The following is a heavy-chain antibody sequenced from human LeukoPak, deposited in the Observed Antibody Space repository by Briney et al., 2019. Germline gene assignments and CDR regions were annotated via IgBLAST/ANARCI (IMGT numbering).Heavy chain of an antibody. V-gene: IGHV4-39*07. D-gene: IGHD1-26*01. CDR3: ARDGRFPPEVLPRYFDY. CDR1: GGSVSSGSYY. Sequence: SETLSFTCTVSGGSVSSGSYYWGWIRQPPGKGLEWIGNIYYSESTYYNPSLKSRVTISVETSKNQFSLKLSSVTAADTAVYYCARDGRFPPEVLPRYFDYWGQGTLVTVS. J-gene: IGHJ4*02. CDR2: IYYSEST.